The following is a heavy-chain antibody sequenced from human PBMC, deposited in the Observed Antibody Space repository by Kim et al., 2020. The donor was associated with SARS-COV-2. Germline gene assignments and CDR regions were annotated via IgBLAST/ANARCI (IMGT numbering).Heavy chain of an antibody. Sequence: YYVDSVKCRFTMTRHNAKNSLYLQMNSLRTEDTASYYLAALDTAQVPVGIWGQGTLVSVSS. D-gene: IGHD1-26*01. CDR3: AALDTAQVPVGI. J-gene: IGHJ4*02. V-gene: IGHV3-7*01.